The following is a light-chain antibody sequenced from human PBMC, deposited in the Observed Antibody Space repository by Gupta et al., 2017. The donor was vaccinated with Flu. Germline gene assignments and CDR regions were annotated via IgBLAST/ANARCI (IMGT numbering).Light chain of an antibody. Sequence: VSLGVRATINCNASQRRGSSSNNKDSLDWSQHNPGLPPKLLISVAAIREHGVTDGFSCSGYGRDFALASSFPQGEAGEGYYWQQDHGTWTFGQGTXVEIK. CDR1: QRRGSSSNNKDS. CDR3: QQDHGTWT. V-gene: IGKV4-1*01. J-gene: IGKJ1*01. CDR2: VAA.